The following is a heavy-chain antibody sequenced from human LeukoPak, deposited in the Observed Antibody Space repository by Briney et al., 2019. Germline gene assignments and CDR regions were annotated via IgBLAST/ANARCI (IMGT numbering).Heavy chain of an antibody. J-gene: IGHJ6*03. CDR2: IYYSGST. CDR3: ARTTEGGYTYDYFYYYYMDV. Sequence: SETLSLTCTVSGASISGDYWSWIRQPPGKGLEWIGYIYYSGSTNYNPSLKSRVTISVDTSKNQFSLKLSSVTAADTAVYYCARTTEGGYTYDYFYYYYMDVWGKGTTVTISS. D-gene: IGHD5-18*01. V-gene: IGHV4-59*01. CDR1: GASISGDY.